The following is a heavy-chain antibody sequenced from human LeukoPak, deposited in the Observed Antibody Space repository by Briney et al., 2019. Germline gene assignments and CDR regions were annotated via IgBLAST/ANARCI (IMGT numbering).Heavy chain of an antibody. Sequence: PSETLSLTCTVSGGSISSGSYYWSWIRQPAGKGLEWIGRIYTSGSTNHNPSLKNRVTISVDTSKNQFSLKLSSVTAADTAVYYCASTGYFDWSLDYWGQGTLVTVSS. D-gene: IGHD3-9*01. V-gene: IGHV4-61*02. J-gene: IGHJ4*02. CDR3: ASTGYFDWSLDY. CDR2: IYTSGST. CDR1: GGSISSGSYY.